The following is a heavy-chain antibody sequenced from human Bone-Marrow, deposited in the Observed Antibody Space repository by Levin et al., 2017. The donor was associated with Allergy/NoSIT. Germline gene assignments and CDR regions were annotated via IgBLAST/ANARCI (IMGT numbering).Heavy chain of an antibody. CDR1: GFTFDDYA. V-gene: IGHV3-9*01. CDR2: ISWNSGSI. D-gene: IGHD3-3*01. Sequence: SLKISCAASGFTFDDYAMHWVRQAPGKGLEWVSGISWNSGSIGYADSVKGRFTISRDNAKNSLYLQMNSLRAEDTALYYCAKGLGYYDFWRGAFDIWGQGTMVTVSS. J-gene: IGHJ3*02. CDR3: AKGLGYYDFWRGAFDI.